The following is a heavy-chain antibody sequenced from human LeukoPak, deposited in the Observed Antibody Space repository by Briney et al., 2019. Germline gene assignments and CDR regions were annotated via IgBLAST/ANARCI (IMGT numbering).Heavy chain of an antibody. Sequence: GGSLRLSCAASGFTFSSYSMNWVRQAPGKGLEWVSSISSSSSYIYYADLVKGRFTISRDNAKNSLYLQMNGLRAEDTAVYYCRRRGDGDILDYWGQGTLVTVSS. CDR1: GFTFSSYS. J-gene: IGHJ4*02. CDR2: ISSSSSYI. CDR3: RRRGDGDILDY. V-gene: IGHV3-21*01. D-gene: IGHD3-9*01.